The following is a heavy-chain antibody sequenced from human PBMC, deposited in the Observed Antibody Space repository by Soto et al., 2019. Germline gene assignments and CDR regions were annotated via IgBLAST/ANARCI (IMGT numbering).Heavy chain of an antibody. V-gene: IGHV3-23*01. CDR1: GFTFTNYA. J-gene: IGHJ4*02. CDR2: ISGSGGNT. Sequence: EVHLLDSGGGLVQPGGSLRLSCAASGFTFTNYAMSWVRQAPGKGLEWVSSISGSGGNTYYADSVRGRXTISXDNXXXXXXXXXXXXXXXDXAIYYCVKARAAGGFDYWGQGTLVTVSS. CDR3: VKARAAGGFDY. D-gene: IGHD3-10*02.